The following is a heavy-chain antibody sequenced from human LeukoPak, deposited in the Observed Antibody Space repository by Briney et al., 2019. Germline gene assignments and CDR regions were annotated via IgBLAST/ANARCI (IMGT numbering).Heavy chain of an antibody. CDR1: GFTLSSYE. CDR2: ISSSGNPI. CDR3: VRGGYDI. J-gene: IGHJ3*02. D-gene: IGHD6-13*01. V-gene: IGHV3-48*03. Sequence: GGSLRLACAASGFTLSSYEMHWVRQAPRKGLEWLSYISSSGNPIKYADSVKGRFTISRDNARNSLYLQMNNLRPEDTALYYCVRGGYDIWGQGTVVTVSS.